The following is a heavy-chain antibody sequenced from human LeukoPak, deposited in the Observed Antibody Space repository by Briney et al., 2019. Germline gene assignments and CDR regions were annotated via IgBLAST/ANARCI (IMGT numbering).Heavy chain of an antibody. J-gene: IGHJ4*02. CDR2: IHHSGST. CDR3: ARGLASGYPPIPFDY. CDR1: GFSIRSGFY. Sequence: SETLSLTCTVSGFSIRSGFYWGWIRQSPGKGLEWIGNIHHSGSTNYNPSLKSRVNMSIDTSKIQFSLSLSSVTAADTAIYYCARGLASGYPPIPFDYWGQGTLVTVSS. V-gene: IGHV4-38-2*02. D-gene: IGHD3-3*01.